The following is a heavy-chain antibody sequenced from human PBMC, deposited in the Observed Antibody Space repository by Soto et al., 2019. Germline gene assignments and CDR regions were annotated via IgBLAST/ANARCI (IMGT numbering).Heavy chain of an antibody. V-gene: IGHV1-69*08. CDR3: ARDKGYCSSTSCYYNYYYYGMDV. J-gene: IGHJ6*02. CDR1: GGTFSSYT. D-gene: IGHD2-2*01. Sequence: QVQLVQSGAEVKKPGSSVKVSCKASGGTFSSYTISWVRQAPGQGLEWMGRIIPIVGIANYAQKFQGRVTITADKSTSTAYMELSRLRSEDTAVYYCARDKGYCSSTSCYYNYYYYGMDVWGQGTTVTVSS. CDR2: IIPIVGIA.